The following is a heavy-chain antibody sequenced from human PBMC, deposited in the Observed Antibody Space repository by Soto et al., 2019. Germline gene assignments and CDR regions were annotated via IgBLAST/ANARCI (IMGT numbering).Heavy chain of an antibody. CDR1: GAPITWGDYS. CDR2: IFHGGST. Sequence: PLSLPCSMSGAPITWGDYSWNWIRQPPGKGLEWIGYIFHGGSTYYNPSLRSRVTISVDRSRTQFSLKMSSVTAADTAVYYWARGRVGVPAAVMFNCLDPWGQGALVTVSS. J-gene: IGHJ5*02. V-gene: IGHV4-30-2*01. D-gene: IGHD2-2*01. CDR3: ARGRVGVPAAVMFNCLDP.